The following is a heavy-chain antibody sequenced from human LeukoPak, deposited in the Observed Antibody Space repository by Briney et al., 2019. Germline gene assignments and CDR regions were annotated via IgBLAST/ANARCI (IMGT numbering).Heavy chain of an antibody. CDR3: ARYRYGLAY. CDR2: AFYSGSS. D-gene: IGHD3-16*02. Sequence: SETLSLTCTVSGVSIKNDNWSWIRQPPGKGLEWIGCAFYSGSSSYNPSLKSRVTISVDTSKNQFSLKLSSVTAADTAVYHCARYRYGLAYWGQGTLVTVSS. CDR1: GVSIKNDN. V-gene: IGHV4-59*01. J-gene: IGHJ4*02.